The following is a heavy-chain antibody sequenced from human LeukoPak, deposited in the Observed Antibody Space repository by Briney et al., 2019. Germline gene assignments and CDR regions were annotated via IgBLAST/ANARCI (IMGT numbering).Heavy chain of an antibody. V-gene: IGHV3-33*06. CDR2: IWSDGSTK. CDR1: GFTFSSCG. D-gene: IGHD3-22*01. CDR3: AKTRAMDSSGYYFDY. J-gene: IGHJ4*02. Sequence: GGSLRLSCAASGFTFSSCGMHWVRQAPGKGLEWVAVIWSDGSTKYYADSVKGRFTISRDNSRNTLYMQMNSLRAEDTAVYYWAKTRAMDSSGYYFDYWGRGILVTVSS.